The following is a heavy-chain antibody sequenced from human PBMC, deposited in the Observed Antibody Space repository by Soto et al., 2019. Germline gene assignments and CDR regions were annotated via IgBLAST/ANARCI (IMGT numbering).Heavy chain of an antibody. J-gene: IGHJ6*01. Sequence: NPSETLSLTCAVSGGSITSGGYSWSWIRQSPGQGLEWIGYIYQGGSAYYNPALKTRVTILLDRSKNQFSLNLTSVTAADTAVYYCARSFYGVDLWGQGTPVTVSS. CDR1: GGSITSGGYS. CDR3: ARSFYGVDL. V-gene: IGHV4-30-2*06. CDR2: IYQGGSA.